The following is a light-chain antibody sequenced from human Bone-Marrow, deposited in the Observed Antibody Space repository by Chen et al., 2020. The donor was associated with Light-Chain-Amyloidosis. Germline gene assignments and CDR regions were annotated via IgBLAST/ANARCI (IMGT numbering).Light chain of an antibody. CDR3: STYTRSSTWL. J-gene: IGLJ3*02. CDR1: SSDVGGYNY. Sequence: QSALTPPASVSVSPGQSITISCTGTSSDVGGYNYVSWYQQHPGTAPKLVIFDVIYRPSGISNRFSGSKSGNTASLTISGLQAEDEADYYCSTYTRSSTWLFGGGTRLTVL. V-gene: IGLV2-14*03. CDR2: DVI.